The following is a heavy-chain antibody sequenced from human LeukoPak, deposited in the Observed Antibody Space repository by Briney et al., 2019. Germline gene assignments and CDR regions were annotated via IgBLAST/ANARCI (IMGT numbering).Heavy chain of an antibody. CDR1: GYTFTGYY. J-gene: IGHJ4*02. V-gene: IGHV1-2*02. CDR3: ARDRGYSYGYAAFDY. D-gene: IGHD5-18*01. CDR2: INPNSGGT. Sequence: GASVKVSCKASGYTFTGYYMHWVRQAPGQGLEWMGWINPNSGGTNYAQKFQGRVTMTRDTSISTAYMELSRLRSDDTAVYYCARDRGYSYGYAAFDYWGQGTLVTVPS.